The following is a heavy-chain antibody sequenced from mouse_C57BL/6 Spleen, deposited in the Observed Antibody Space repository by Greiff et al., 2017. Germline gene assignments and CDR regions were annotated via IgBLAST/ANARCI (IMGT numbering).Heavy chain of an antibody. J-gene: IGHJ2*01. CDR2: FDPSASFT. CDR1: GYTFTSYW. D-gene: IGHD5-1*01. Sequence: QVQLQQPGAELVKPGASVKLSCKASGYTFTSYWMKWVKQRPGPGLEWIGEFDPSASFTNYNQKFKGKATLTVDTSSSTAYMQLSNLASEDSAVYYCARGSNYFDYWGQGTTLTVSA. CDR3: ARGSNYFDY. V-gene: IGHV1-50*01.